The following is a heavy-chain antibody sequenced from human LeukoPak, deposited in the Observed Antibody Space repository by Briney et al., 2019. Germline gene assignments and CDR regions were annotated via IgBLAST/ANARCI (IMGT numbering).Heavy chain of an antibody. J-gene: IGHJ4*02. CDR2: TSSSSSTM. V-gene: IGHV3-48*01. CDR3: ARVDCSGGSCYSSLDY. CDR1: GFTFSSYG. Sequence: GGSLRLSCAASGFTFSSYGMNWVRQAPGKGLEWISYTSSSSSTMYYADSVKGRFTIFRDNAKNSLFLQMDSLRVEDTAVYFCARVDCSGGSCYSSLDYWGQGTLITVSS. D-gene: IGHD2-15*01.